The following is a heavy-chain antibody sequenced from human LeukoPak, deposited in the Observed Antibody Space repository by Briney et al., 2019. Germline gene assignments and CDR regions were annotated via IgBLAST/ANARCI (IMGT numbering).Heavy chain of an antibody. V-gene: IGHV4-59*01. Sequence: PSETLSLTCTVSGGSISRYYWSWIRRPPGKGLEWIGYIYYSGSTNYNPSLKSRVTISLDTSKNQFSLKLSSVTAADTAVYYCATIMYSSTWYYFDYWGQGTLVTVSS. J-gene: IGHJ4*02. CDR3: ATIMYSSTWYYFDY. CDR1: GGSISRYY. CDR2: IYYSGST. D-gene: IGHD6-13*01.